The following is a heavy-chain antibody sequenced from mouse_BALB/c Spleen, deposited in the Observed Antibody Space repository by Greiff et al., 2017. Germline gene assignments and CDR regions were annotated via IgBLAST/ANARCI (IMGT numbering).Heavy chain of an antibody. CDR2: ISSGGSYT. Sequence: EVKLVESGGDLVKPGGSLKLSCAASGFTFSSYGMSWVRQTPDKRLEWVATISSGGSYTYYPDSVKGRFTISRDNAKNTLYLQMSSLKSEDTPMYYCARHEAMDYWGQGTSVTVSS. CDR3: ARHEAMDY. V-gene: IGHV5-6*01. CDR1: GFTFSSYG. J-gene: IGHJ4*01.